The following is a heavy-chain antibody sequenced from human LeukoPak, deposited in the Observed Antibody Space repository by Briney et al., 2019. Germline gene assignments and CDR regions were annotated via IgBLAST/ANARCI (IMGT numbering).Heavy chain of an antibody. D-gene: IGHD5-12*01. CDR1: GGSISSYY. CDR2: IYYSGKN. V-gene: IGHV4-59*01. Sequence: SETLSLTCTVAGGSISSYYWTWIRQPPGKGLEWIGYIYYSGKNNYNPSLKSGVSIAVDTSRNQSSLRISSVTAADPAVYYCARYSGYESYNWVGPWGQGTLVTVSS. CDR3: ARYSGYESYNWVGP. J-gene: IGHJ5*02.